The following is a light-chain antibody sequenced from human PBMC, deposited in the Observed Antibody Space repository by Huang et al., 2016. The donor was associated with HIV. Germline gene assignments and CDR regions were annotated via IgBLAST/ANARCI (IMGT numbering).Light chain of an antibody. Sequence: EIVMTQSPATLSVSPGQRVTLSCSANRSVSTNLAWYQQRHGQAPRPLIYGSSTRAPGIPARFSGSGSGTDFSLTISSLQSEDFALYYCHQYNNWLLSFGGGTRV. CDR3: HQYNNWLLS. J-gene: IGKJ4*01. V-gene: IGKV3-15*01. CDR2: GSS. CDR1: RSVSTN.